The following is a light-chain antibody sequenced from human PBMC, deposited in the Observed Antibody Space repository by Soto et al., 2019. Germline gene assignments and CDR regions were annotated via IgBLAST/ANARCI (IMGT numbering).Light chain of an antibody. Sequence: QSALTQPASVSGSPGQSITISCTGTSSDVGAFNYVSWYRQHPGKAPQLIIYGVTNRPSGVSDRFSGSKSGNTASLTISGLQDEDEADYYCRSYIRSTPPFLFGTGTKVTVL. CDR1: SSDVGAFNY. CDR3: RSYIRSTPPFL. CDR2: GVT. V-gene: IGLV2-14*01. J-gene: IGLJ1*01.